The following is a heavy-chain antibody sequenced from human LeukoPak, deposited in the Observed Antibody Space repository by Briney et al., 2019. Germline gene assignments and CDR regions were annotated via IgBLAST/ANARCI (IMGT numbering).Heavy chain of an antibody. D-gene: IGHD5-24*01. V-gene: IGHV1-2*02. CDR3: ARSPRLQLGGSYY. J-gene: IGHJ4*02. CDR1: GYTFTGYY. CDR2: INPNSGGT. Sequence: GASVKISCKASGYTFTGYYMHWVRQAPGQGLEWMGWINPNSGGTNYAQKFQGRVTMTRDTSISTAYMELSRLRSDDTAVYYCARSPRLQLGGSYYWGQGTLVTVSS.